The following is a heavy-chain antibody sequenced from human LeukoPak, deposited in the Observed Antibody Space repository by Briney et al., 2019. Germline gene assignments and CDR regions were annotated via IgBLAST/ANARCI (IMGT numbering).Heavy chain of an antibody. CDR3: ARDRSFVDTAMVTDY. V-gene: IGHV1-46*01. Sequence: GASVKVSCKASGYTFTSYYMHWVRQAPGQGLEWMGIINPSGGSTSYAQKFQGRVTMTRDTSTSTVYMELSSLRSEDAAVYYCARDRSFVDTAMVTDYWGQGTLVTVSS. D-gene: IGHD5-18*01. CDR1: GYTFTSYY. CDR2: INPSGGST. J-gene: IGHJ4*02.